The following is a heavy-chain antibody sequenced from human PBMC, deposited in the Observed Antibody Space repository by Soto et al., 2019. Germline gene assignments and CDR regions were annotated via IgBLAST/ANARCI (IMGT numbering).Heavy chain of an antibody. CDR1: GYTLTSYA. CDR2: INAGNGNT. J-gene: IGHJ6*02. Sequence: ASVKVSCKASGYTLTSYAMHWVRQAPGQRLEWMGWINAGNGNTKYSQKFQGRVTITRDTSASTAYMELSSLRSEDTAVYYCAREGDLYYYYGMDVWGQGTTVTVSS. V-gene: IGHV1-3*01. CDR3: AREGDLYYYYGMDV. D-gene: IGHD3-16*01.